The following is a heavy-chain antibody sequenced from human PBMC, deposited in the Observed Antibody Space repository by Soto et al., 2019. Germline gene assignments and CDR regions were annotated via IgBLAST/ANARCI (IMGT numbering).Heavy chain of an antibody. Sequence: GGSLRLSCEASGFMFSTYLMSWVRQAPGKGLEWVANIKQGGNEKFYVDSVKGRFTISRDNAKKSLFLQMNSLRPEDTAVYYCVGALTYEVPYYYYGMDVWGHGTTATVSS. CDR2: IKQGGNEK. CDR1: GFMFSTYL. D-gene: IGHD3-16*01. CDR3: VGALTYEVPYYYYGMDV. V-gene: IGHV3-7*01. J-gene: IGHJ6*02.